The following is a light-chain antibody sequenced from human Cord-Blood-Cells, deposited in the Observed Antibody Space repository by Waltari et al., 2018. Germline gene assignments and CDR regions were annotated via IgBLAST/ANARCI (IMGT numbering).Light chain of an antibody. CDR2: DAS. CDR3: QQYNSYWT. J-gene: IGKJ1*01. Sequence: DIQMTQSPSTLSASVGDRVTITCPASQSISSWLAWYQQKPGKAPKLLIYDASSLDSGVPSRFSGSGSGTEFTLTISSLQPDDFATYYCQQYNSYWTFGQGTKVEIK. V-gene: IGKV1-5*01. CDR1: QSISSW.